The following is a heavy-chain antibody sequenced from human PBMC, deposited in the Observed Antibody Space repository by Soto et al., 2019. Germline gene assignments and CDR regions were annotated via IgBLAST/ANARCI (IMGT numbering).Heavy chain of an antibody. CDR1: GTSITTNHW. V-gene: IGHV4-4*02. Sequence: SETLSLTCGVSGTSITTNHWWTWVRQPPGKGLEWIGEISHSGNTYYSPSLKSRVTLSIDKSKNQFSLKMTSVTASDTAVYYSATDSAYQNARTGYSPFDFWGPAALLTVSS. D-gene: IGHD3-9*01. CDR2: ISHSGNT. J-gene: IGHJ4*02. CDR3: ATDSAYQNARTGYSPFDF.